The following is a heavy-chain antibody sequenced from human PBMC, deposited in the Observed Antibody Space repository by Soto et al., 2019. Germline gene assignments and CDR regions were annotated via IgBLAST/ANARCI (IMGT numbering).Heavy chain of an antibody. CDR2: IAFDGGNK. CDR1: GFKFSGYA. CDR3: ARDKAMVVRGSHYYGMDV. Sequence: VGPLRLSCAASGFKFSGYAMRWVRQAPGKGLEWVAVIAFDGGNKYYADSVKGRFTISRDNSKKTLYLQINTLRPEDTAVYYCARDKAMVVRGSHYYGMDVWGQGSAVT. V-gene: IGHV3-30-3*01. D-gene: IGHD5-18*01. J-gene: IGHJ6*02.